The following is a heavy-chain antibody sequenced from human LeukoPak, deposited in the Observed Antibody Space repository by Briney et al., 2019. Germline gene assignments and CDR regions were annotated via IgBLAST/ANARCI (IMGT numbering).Heavy chain of an antibody. CDR2: IYYSGST. Sequence: PSETLSLTCTVSGGSVSSGSYYWSWIRQPPGKGLEWIGPIYYSGSTNYNPSLQGRVTISLDTSRNQFSLKRSSVTAADTAVYYCASGDNDPLFDYWGQGTLVTVSS. CDR3: ASGDNDPLFDY. CDR1: GGSVSSGSYY. V-gene: IGHV4-31*03. D-gene: IGHD1-1*01. J-gene: IGHJ4*02.